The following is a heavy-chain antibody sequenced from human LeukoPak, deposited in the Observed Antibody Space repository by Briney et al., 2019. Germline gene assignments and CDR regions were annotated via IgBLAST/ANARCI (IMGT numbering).Heavy chain of an antibody. CDR3: ARLQSIYLRAFDY. D-gene: IGHD3-16*02. CDR1: GFTVSSNY. J-gene: IGHJ4*02. Sequence: PGGSLRLSCAASGFTVSSNYMSWVRQAPGKGLEWVSVIYSGGSTYYADSVKGRFTISRDNSKNTLYLQMNSLRAEDTAMYYCARLQSIYLRAFDYWGQGALVTVSS. V-gene: IGHV3-66*04. CDR2: IYSGGST.